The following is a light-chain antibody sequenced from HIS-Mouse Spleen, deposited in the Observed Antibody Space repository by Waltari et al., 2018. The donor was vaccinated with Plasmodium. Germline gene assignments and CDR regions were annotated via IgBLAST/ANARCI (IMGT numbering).Light chain of an antibody. Sequence: QSALTPPPSASGSPGQSVTISCTGTSSDVGGYNYVSWYQQHPGKAPKLSIYEVSKRPSGVPNRFSGSKSGTTASLTVSGLQAEDEADYYCSSYAGSNNYVVFGGGTKLTVL. CDR1: SSDVGGYNY. V-gene: IGLV2-8*01. CDR2: EVS. J-gene: IGLJ2*01. CDR3: SSYAGSNNYVV.